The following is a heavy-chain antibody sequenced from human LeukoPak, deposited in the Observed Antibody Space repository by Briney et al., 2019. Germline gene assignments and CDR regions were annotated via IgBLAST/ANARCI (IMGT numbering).Heavy chain of an antibody. J-gene: IGHJ4*02. CDR2: IYYDGSNQ. D-gene: IGHD3-10*01. V-gene: IGHV3-33*01. Sequence: GRSLRLSCATSGFTFRNYGMHWVRQAPAKGLEWVAIIYYDGSNQYYADSVKGRFTISRDNSKNTLYLQLNSLRAEDTAMYYCARDRGQSYFDYWGQGTLVTVSS. CDR3: ARDRGQSYFDY. CDR1: GFTFRNYG.